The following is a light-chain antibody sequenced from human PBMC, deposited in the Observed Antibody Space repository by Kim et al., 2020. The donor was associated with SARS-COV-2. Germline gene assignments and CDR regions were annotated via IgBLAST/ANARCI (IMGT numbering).Light chain of an antibody. CDR3: SAWDDSLNGPV. CDR1: RSNVGSNT. J-gene: IGLJ2*01. V-gene: IGLV1-44*01. Sequence: GPRVTISCSGSRSNVGSNTITWYQQFPGTAPKLLIYSNDQRPSGVPDRFSGSKSGTSASLAISWLRADDEADYYCSAWDDSLNGPVFGGGTQLTVL. CDR2: SND.